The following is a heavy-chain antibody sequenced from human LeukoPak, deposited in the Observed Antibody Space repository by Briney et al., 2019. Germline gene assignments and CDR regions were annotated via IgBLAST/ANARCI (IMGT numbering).Heavy chain of an antibody. CDR1: GYTSTSYG. CDR3: AREEVGYSSDMYYYYYMDV. J-gene: IGHJ6*03. D-gene: IGHD6-19*01. Sequence: SVSVSCKASGYTSTSYGISWVRQAPGQGLEWMGLISAYNGNTNYAHKLQDRVTMHTDTSTSTAYMELRSLRSDDTAVYYCAREEVGYSSDMYYYYYMDVWGKGTTVTVSS. CDR2: ISAYNGNT. V-gene: IGHV1-18*01.